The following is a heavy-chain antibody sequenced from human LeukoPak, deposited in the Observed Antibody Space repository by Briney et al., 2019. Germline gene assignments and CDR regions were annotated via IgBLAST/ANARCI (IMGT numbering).Heavy chain of an antibody. CDR1: GGPLSGHD. Sequence: SETLSLTCTVSGGPLSGHDWSWIRQPPGKRLEWIGYVSYTGRAKYNPSLQSRVTISIDTSKSHFSLKLTYVPSADTAAYSCASLLGNDTRGDPATFDVWGQGTTVIVSS. CDR2: VSYTGRA. V-gene: IGHV4-59*11. CDR3: ASLLGNDTRGDPATFDV. J-gene: IGHJ3*01. D-gene: IGHD3-22*01.